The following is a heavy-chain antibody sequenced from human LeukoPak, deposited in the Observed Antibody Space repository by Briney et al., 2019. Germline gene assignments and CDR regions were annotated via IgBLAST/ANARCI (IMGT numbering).Heavy chain of an antibody. J-gene: IGHJ2*01. CDR2: INSDGSST. V-gene: IGHV3-74*01. Sequence: GGSLRLSCAAPGFTLSSYWMHSGREAPGEGLGWVSRINSDGSSTSYADSVKGRFTVSRDNAKHTLYMQMNSLRAEDTAVYYCARDTATVYWYFDLWGRGTLVTVSS. CDR1: GFTLSSYW. D-gene: IGHD5-18*01. CDR3: ARDTATVYWYFDL.